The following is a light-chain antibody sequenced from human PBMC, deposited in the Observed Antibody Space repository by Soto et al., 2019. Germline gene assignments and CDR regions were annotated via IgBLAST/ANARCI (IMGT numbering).Light chain of an antibody. CDR2: VAS. Sequence: EIVLRQSPATLSLSPAERATLSGSAIRRVSRYLAWYQQMPGQPPGLLFYVASNRATGIHARSSASGSGTDLTHTLTTLEPEQWAVYSCPQRSNSPPGLSFSGGAKV. J-gene: IGKJ4*01. V-gene: IGKV3-11*01. CDR1: RRVSRY. CDR3: PQRSNSPPGLS.